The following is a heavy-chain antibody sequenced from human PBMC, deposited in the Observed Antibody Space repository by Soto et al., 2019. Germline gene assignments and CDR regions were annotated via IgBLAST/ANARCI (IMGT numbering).Heavy chain of an antibody. V-gene: IGHV3-30*03. CDR2: ISYDESDK. Sequence: AGGSLRLSCAASGFTFRSYAMHWVRQAPGKGLEWVAVISYDESDKYYADSLKGRFTISRDNSKNTLYLQMNSLRGEDTAVYYCARDLSVAGTDYWGQGTLVTVSS. CDR3: ARDLSVAGTDY. J-gene: IGHJ4*02. D-gene: IGHD6-19*01. CDR1: GFTFRSYA.